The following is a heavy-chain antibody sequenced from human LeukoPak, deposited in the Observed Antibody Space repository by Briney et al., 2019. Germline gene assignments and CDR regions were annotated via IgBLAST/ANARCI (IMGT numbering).Heavy chain of an antibody. V-gene: IGHV3-48*01. CDR1: GFTFSLYA. Sequence: GGSLRLSCAASGFTFSLYAMNWVRQAPGKGLEWISYINSGGDDIHYAASVRGRFPISRDNSKNTLYLQMNSLRAEDTAVYYCARDGGVAGGGYFDYWGQGTLVTVSS. CDR2: INSGGDDI. J-gene: IGHJ4*02. CDR3: ARDGGVAGGGYFDY. D-gene: IGHD6-19*01.